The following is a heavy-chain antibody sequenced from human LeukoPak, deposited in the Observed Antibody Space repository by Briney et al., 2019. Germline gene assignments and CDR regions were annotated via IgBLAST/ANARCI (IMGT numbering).Heavy chain of an antibody. Sequence: PSETLSLTCAVYGGSFSGYYWSWIRQPPGKGLEWIGEINHSGSTNYNPSLKSRVTISVDTSKNQFSLKLSSVTAADTAVYYCARGSDYYYDSSGQRYFDPWGRGTLVTVSS. D-gene: IGHD3-22*01. CDR3: ARGSDYYYDSSGQRYFDP. J-gene: IGHJ2*01. CDR2: INHSGST. V-gene: IGHV4-34*01. CDR1: GGSFSGYY.